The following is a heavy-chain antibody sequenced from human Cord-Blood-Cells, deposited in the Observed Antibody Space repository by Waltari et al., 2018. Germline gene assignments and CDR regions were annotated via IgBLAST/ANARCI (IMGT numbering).Heavy chain of an antibody. CDR3: AREIAAAGFDY. D-gene: IGHD6-13*01. CDR2: IYYSGST. Sequence: QVQLQESGPGLVKPSETLSLTCTVSGGSISSYYWSWIRQPPGKGLEWIGYIYYSGSTNYTPSLKCRVTISVDTSKNQFALKLSSVTAADTAVYYCAREIAAAGFDYWGQGTLVTVSS. V-gene: IGHV4-59*01. CDR1: GGSISSYY. J-gene: IGHJ4*02.